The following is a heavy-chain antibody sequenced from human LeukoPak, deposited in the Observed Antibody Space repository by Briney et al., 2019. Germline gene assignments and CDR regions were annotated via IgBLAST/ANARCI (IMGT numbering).Heavy chain of an antibody. CDR3: ARGPYCSSTSCQDY. D-gene: IGHD2-2*01. J-gene: IGHJ4*02. CDR2: INHSGST. Sequence: PSETLSLTCAVYGGSFSGYYWSWIRQPPGKGLEWIGEINHSGSTNYNPSLKSRVTISVDTSKNQFSLKLSSVTAADTAVYYCARGPYCSSTSCQDYWGQGTLVTVSS. CDR1: GGSFSGYY. V-gene: IGHV4-34*01.